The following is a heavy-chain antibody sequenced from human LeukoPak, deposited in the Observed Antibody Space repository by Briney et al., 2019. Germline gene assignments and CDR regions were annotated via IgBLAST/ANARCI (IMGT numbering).Heavy chain of an antibody. CDR2: INTSGST. CDR1: GGSISSGTYQ. J-gene: IGHJ4*02. CDR3: ARVIVGATFYFDY. D-gene: IGHD1-26*01. Sequence: PSETLSLTCTVSGGSISSGTYQWSWIRQPAGKGLEWIGRINTSGSTNYNPSLKSRVTISVDTSKNQFSLKLSSVTAADTAVYYCARVIVGATFYFDYWGQGTLVTVSS. V-gene: IGHV4-61*02.